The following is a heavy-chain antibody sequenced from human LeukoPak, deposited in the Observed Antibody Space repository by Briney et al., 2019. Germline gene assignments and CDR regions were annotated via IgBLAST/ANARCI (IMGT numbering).Heavy chain of an antibody. J-gene: IGHJ4*02. CDR3: ARHLAVADPPFDY. CDR2: IYYSGST. D-gene: IGHD6-19*01. CDR1: GGSFSGYY. V-gene: IGHV4-59*08. Sequence: SETLSLTCAVYGGSFSGYYWSWIRQPPGKGLEWIGYIYYSGSTNYNPSLKSRVTISVDTSKNQFSLKLSSVTAADTAVYYCARHLAVADPPFDYWAREPWSPSPQ.